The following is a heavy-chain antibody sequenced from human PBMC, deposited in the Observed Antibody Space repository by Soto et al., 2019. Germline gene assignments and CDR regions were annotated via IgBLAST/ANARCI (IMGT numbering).Heavy chain of an antibody. D-gene: IGHD2-2*01. J-gene: IGHJ3*01. Sequence: PGGSLRLSCAASGFTFSSYAMSWVRQAPGKGLEWVSAISGSGGSTFYSDSVKGRFTISRDNSKNILYMQMNSLRAEDTAVYNWAKDLDFVIVPDAMGIDIFDVWGQGKMVTVSS. V-gene: IGHV3-23*01. CDR1: GFTFSSYA. CDR3: AKDLDFVIVPDAMGIDIFDV. CDR2: ISGSGGST.